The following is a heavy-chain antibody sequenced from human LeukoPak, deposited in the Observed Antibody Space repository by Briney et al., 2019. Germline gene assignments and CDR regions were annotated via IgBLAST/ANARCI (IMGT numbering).Heavy chain of an antibody. CDR2: INPNSSGT. V-gene: IGHV1-2*02. J-gene: IGHJ6*03. Sequence: ASVKVSCKASGYTFTGYYMHWVRQAPGQGLEWMGWINPNSSGTNYAQKFQGRVTMTRDTSISTAYMELSRLRSDDTAVYYCALYYYGSGSPYYYYYYMDVWGKGTTVTVSS. CDR3: ALYYYGSGSPYYYYYYMDV. CDR1: GYTFTGYY. D-gene: IGHD3-10*01.